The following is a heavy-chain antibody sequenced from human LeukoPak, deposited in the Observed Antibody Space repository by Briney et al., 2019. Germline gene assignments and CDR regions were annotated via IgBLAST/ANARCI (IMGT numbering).Heavy chain of an antibody. D-gene: IGHD3-22*01. J-gene: IGHJ1*01. Sequence: ASVKVSCKVSGYTLTELSTHWVRQASGKGLEWMGGFDPEDGETIYAQRFQGRVTMTEDTSTDTAYMELSSLRSEDAAVYYCATVSYYYDSSGYQGYFQHWGQGTLVTVSS. CDR3: ATVSYYYDSSGYQGYFQH. V-gene: IGHV1-24*01. CDR1: GYTLTELS. CDR2: FDPEDGET.